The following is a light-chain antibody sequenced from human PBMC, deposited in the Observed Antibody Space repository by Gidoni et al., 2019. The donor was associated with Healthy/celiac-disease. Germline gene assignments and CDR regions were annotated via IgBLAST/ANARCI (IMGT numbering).Light chain of an antibody. V-gene: IGKV3-15*01. J-gene: IGKJ1*01. CDR3: QQYNNWPQT. Sequence: EIVMTQSPATLSVSPGERATISCRASQSVSSNLAWYQQKPGQAPRLLIYGASTRATGIPARCSGSGSGTEFTLTISSLQSEDFAVYYWQQYNNWPQTFGQGTKVEIK. CDR2: GAS. CDR1: QSVSSN.